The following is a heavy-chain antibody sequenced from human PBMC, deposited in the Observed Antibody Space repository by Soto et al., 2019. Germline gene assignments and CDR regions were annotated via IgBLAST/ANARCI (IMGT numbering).Heavy chain of an antibody. CDR3: AKRGTAYWYFDL. D-gene: IGHD2-21*02. V-gene: IGHV3-23*01. CDR2: ISGSGGST. Sequence: EVQLLESGGGLVQPGGSLRLSCAASGFTFSSYAMSWVRQAPGKGLEWVSAISGSGGSTYYADSVKGRFTISRDNSKKTLYLQMNSLRAEQTPVYYCAKRGTAYWYFDLWGSGTLVTVSS. J-gene: IGHJ2*01. CDR1: GFTFSSYA.